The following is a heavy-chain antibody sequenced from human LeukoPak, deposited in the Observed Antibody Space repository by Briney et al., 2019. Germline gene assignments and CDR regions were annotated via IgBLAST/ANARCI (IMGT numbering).Heavy chain of an antibody. CDR1: GGSISSSSYY. D-gene: IGHD2-21*01. CDR2: IYYSGST. V-gene: IGHV4-39*07. Sequence: SETLSLTCTVSGGSISSSSYYWGWIRQPPGKGLEWIGSIYYSGSTYYNPSLKSRATISVDTSKNQFSLKLSSVTAADTAVYYCAREGHSSLDPWGQGTLVTVSS. J-gene: IGHJ5*02. CDR3: AREGHSSLDP.